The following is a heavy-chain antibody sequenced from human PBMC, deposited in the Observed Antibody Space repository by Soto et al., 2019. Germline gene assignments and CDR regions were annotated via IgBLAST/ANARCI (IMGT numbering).Heavy chain of an antibody. Sequence: SVKVSCKASGGTFSSYTISWVRQAPGQGLEWMGRIIPILGIANYAQKFQGRVTITADKSTSTAYMELSSLRSEDTAVYYCARGVPSSSGSYYNVRERHWFDPWGQGTLVTVSS. J-gene: IGHJ5*02. CDR3: ARGVPSSSGSYYNVRERHWFDP. V-gene: IGHV1-69*02. CDR1: GGTFSSYT. CDR2: IIPILGIA. D-gene: IGHD3-10*01.